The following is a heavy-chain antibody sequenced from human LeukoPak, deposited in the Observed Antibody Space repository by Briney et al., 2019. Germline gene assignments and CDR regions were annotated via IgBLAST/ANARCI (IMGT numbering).Heavy chain of an antibody. V-gene: IGHV1-46*01. J-gene: IGHJ4*02. CDR3: ARDRYYYDSSGYPY. Sequence: GASVKVSCKASGYTFTSYSMHWVRQAPGHGLEWMGLINPSGGSTSCAQKFQGRVTMTRDTSTSTVYMELSSLRSEDTAVYYCARDRYYYDSSGYPYWGQGTLVTVSS. CDR1: GYTFTSYS. D-gene: IGHD3-22*01. CDR2: INPSGGST.